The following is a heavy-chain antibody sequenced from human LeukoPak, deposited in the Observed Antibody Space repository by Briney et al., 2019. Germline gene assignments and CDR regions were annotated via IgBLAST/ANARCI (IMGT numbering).Heavy chain of an antibody. CDR2: INHSGST. V-gene: IGHV4-34*01. J-gene: IGHJ4*02. D-gene: IGHD3-10*01. CDR1: GGSFSGYY. Sequence: KSSETLSLTCAVYGGSFSGYYWSWIRQPPGRGLEWIGEINHSGSTNYNPSLKSRVTISVDTSKTQFSLKLSSVTAADTAVYYCARVAFYYDSGSYFDYWGQGALVSVSS. CDR3: ARVAFYYDSGSYFDY.